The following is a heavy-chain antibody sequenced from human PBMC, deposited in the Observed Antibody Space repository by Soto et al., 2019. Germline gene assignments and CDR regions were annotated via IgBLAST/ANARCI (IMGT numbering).Heavy chain of an antibody. J-gene: IGHJ3*02. CDR2: INHSGST. CDR1: GGSFSGYY. CDR3: ARRDYRTTLPQI. V-gene: IGHV4-34*01. D-gene: IGHD4-4*01. Sequence: SETLSLTCAVYGGSFSGYYWSWIRQPPGKGLEWIGEINHSGSTNYNPSLKSRVTISVDTSKNQFSLKLSSVAAADTAVYYCARRDYRTTLPQIWGQGTMVTVSS.